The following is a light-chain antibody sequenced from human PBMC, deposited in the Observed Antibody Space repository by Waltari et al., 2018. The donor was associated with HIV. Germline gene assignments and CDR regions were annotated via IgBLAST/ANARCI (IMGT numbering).Light chain of an antibody. CDR3: QQYFNAPIT. V-gene: IGKV4-1*01. CDR2: WAS. Sequence: DIVMTQSPDSLALSLCERATINCKSSHSILYNSNNKNYLAWYQQKPGQPPQLLIYWASTREFGVPDRFSGSGSGTNFTLTISSLQTEDVAVYYCQQYFNAPITFGGGTRVEI. J-gene: IGKJ4*01. CDR1: HSILYNSNNKNY.